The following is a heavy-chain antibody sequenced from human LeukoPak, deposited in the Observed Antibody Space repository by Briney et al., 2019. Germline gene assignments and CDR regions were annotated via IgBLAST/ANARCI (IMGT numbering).Heavy chain of an antibody. CDR3: ARLGTGFVVVPAAIPSDWYFDL. Sequence: SETLSLTCTVSGGSISSYYWIWIRQPPGKGLEWIGYIYTSGSTNYHPSLKSRVTISVDTSKNQFSLKLSSVTAAVTAVYYCARLGTGFVVVPAAIPSDWYFDLWGRGTLVTVSS. J-gene: IGHJ2*01. CDR1: GGSISSYY. V-gene: IGHV4-4*09. CDR2: IYTSGST. D-gene: IGHD2-2*02.